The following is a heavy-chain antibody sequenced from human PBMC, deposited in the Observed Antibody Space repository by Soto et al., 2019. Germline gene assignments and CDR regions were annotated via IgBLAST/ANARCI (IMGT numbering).Heavy chain of an antibody. CDR3: ARKSPWYV. CDR2: ISSSSSTI. V-gene: IGHV3-48*01. J-gene: IGHJ6*02. D-gene: IGHD2-8*02. CDR1: GFTFSSYS. Sequence: PGGSLRLSCAASGFTFSSYSMNWVRQAPGKGLEWVSYISSSSSTIYYADSVKGRFTISRDNAKNSPYLQMNSLRAEDTAVYYCARKSPWYVWGQGTTVTVSS.